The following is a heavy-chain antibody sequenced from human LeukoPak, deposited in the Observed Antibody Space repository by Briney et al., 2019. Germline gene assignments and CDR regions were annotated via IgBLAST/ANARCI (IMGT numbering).Heavy chain of an antibody. CDR2: INPSGGST. D-gene: IGHD4-23*01. Sequence: GASVNVSCKASGYTFTSYYMHWVPQAPAQGLEWMGIINPSGGSTSYAQKFQGRVTMTRDMSTSTDYMELSSLRSEDTAVYCCARDNSVEDTAWWFDTWGQGTLVTVSS. CDR1: GYTFTSYY. J-gene: IGHJ5*02. CDR3: ARDNSVEDTAWWFDT. V-gene: IGHV1-46*01.